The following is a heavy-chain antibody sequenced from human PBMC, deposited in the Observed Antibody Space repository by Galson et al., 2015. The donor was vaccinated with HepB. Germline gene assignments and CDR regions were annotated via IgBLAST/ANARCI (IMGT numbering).Heavy chain of an antibody. CDR3: AKVLQWELLQDAFDI. J-gene: IGHJ3*02. V-gene: IGHV3-9*01. Sequence: SLRLSCAASGFTFDDYAMHWVRQAPGKGLEWVSGISWNSGSIGYADSVKGRFTISRDNAKNSLYLQMNSLRAEDTALYYCAKVLQWELLQDAFDIWGQGTMVTVSS. D-gene: IGHD1-26*01. CDR1: GFTFDDYA. CDR2: ISWNSGSI.